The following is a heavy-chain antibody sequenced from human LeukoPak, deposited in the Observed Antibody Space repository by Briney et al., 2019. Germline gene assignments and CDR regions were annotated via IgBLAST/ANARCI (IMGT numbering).Heavy chain of an antibody. CDR2: IYTSGST. CDR3: ARCSDGQRYYYYYMDV. V-gene: IGHV4-4*07. CDR1: GVSISSYY. J-gene: IGHJ6*03. Sequence: PSETLSLTCTVSGVSISSYYGSWIRQPAGKGLEWIGRIYTSGSTNHNPSLKSRVTMSVDTSKNQFSLKLSSVTAADTAVYYCARCSDGQRYYYYYMDVWGKGTTVTVSS. D-gene: IGHD5-24*01.